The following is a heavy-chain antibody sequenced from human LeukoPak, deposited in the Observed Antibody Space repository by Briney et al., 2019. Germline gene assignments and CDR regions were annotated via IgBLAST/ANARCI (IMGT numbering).Heavy chain of an antibody. CDR1: GFTFSDYY. J-gene: IGHJ4*02. Sequence: PGGSLRLSCAASGFTFSDYYMTWVRQAPGKGLEWVANIKQDGSQIYYADSVKGRFTISRDNAKNSLFLQMNRLRVEDTGVYYCARLKDDVTKFDYWGQGTLVTVSS. D-gene: IGHD2-8*01. CDR3: ARLKDDVTKFDY. CDR2: IKQDGSQI. V-gene: IGHV3-7*01.